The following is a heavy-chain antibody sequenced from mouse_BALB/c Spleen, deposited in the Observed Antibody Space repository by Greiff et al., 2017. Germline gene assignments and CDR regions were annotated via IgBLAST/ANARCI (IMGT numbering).Heavy chain of an antibody. J-gene: IGHJ3*01. CDR1: GFAFSSYD. V-gene: IGHV5-12-1*01. CDR2: ISSGGGST. CDR3: ARPYRYDGAAWFAY. Sequence: EVKLVESGGGLVKPGGSLKLSCAASGFAFSSYDMSWVRQTPEKRLEWVAYISSGGGSTYYPDTVKGRFTISRDNAKNTLYLQMSSLKSEDTAMYYCARPYRYDGAAWFAYWGQGTLVTVSA. D-gene: IGHD2-14*01.